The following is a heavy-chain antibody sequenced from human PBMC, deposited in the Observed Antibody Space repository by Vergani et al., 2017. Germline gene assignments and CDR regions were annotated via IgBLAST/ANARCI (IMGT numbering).Heavy chain of an antibody. CDR2: ISYDGSNK. CDR1: GFTFSSYA. D-gene: IGHD4-11*01. CDR3: ARDPHLTTSSVYYYHYMDV. Sequence: QVQLVESGGGVVQPGRSLRLSCAASGFTFSSYAMHWVRQAPGKGLEWVAVISYDGSNKYYADSVKGRFTISRDNSKNTLYLQMNSLRAEDTAVYYCARDPHLTTSSVYYYHYMDVWGKGTTVTVSS. J-gene: IGHJ6*03. V-gene: IGHV3-30-3*01.